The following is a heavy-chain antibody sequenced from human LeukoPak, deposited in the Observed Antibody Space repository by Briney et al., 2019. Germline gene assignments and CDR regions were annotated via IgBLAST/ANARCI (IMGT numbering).Heavy chain of an antibody. CDR3: AKVPYYYDSSGYRSH. CDR2: ISGSGGST. CDR1: GFTFRSYA. V-gene: IGHV3-23*01. D-gene: IGHD3-22*01. J-gene: IGHJ4*02. Sequence: GGSLRLSCAASGFTFRSYAMSWVRQAPGKGLEWVSAISGSGGSTYYADSVKGRFTISRDYSKNTLYLQMNSLRAEDTAVYYCAKVPYYYDSSGYRSHWGQGTLVTVSS.